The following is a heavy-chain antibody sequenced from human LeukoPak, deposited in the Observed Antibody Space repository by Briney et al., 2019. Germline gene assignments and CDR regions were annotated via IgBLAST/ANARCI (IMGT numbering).Heavy chain of an antibody. Sequence: SGGSLRLSCAASGFTFSSYGMHWVRQAPGKGLEWVAVIWYDGSNKYYADSVKGRFTISRDNSKNTLYLQMNSLRAEDTAVYYCARDQGTTGLKWFDPWGQGALVTVSS. J-gene: IGHJ5*02. CDR1: GFTFSSYG. V-gene: IGHV3-33*01. D-gene: IGHD4-17*01. CDR2: IWYDGSNK. CDR3: ARDQGTTGLKWFDP.